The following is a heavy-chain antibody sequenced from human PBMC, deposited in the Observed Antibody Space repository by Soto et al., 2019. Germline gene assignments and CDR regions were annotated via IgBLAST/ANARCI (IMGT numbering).Heavy chain of an antibody. D-gene: IGHD3-22*01. J-gene: IGHJ4*02. Sequence: LVKVSCKASGGTSSSYAISWVRQAPGQGLEWMGGIIPIFGTANYAQKFQGRVTITADESTSTAYMELSSLRSEDTAVYYCARGDRYYDSSGYYWPIFDYWGQGTLVTVSS. CDR3: ARGDRYYDSSGYYWPIFDY. V-gene: IGHV1-69*13. CDR1: GGTSSSYA. CDR2: IIPIFGTA.